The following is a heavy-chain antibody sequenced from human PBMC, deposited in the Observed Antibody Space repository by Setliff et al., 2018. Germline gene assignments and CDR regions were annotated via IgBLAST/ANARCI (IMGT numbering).Heavy chain of an antibody. D-gene: IGHD5-12*01. V-gene: IGHV4-38-2*01. CDR1: GYSISSGYY. J-gene: IGHJ4*02. CDR3: ARRLSGLRGFGY. CDR2: IYHSGST. Sequence: SETLSLTCAVSGYSISSGYYWGWIRQPPGKGLEWIGSIYHSGSTYYNPSLKSRVTISVDTSKNQFSLKLGSVTAADTAVYYCARRLSGLRGFGYWGQGTLVTVSS.